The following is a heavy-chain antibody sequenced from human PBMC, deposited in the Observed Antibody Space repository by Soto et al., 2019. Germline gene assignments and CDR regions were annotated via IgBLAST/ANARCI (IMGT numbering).Heavy chain of an antibody. Sequence: QVLLVQSGAEVKKPGASVKVSCKASGYTFTSYDINWVRQATGQGLEWMGWMNPNSGNTGYAQKFQGRVTMTGNNSLSTAYMELSSLRSEDTAVYYCARERSAAGTGWFDPWGQGTLVTVSS. V-gene: IGHV1-8*01. CDR1: GYTFTSYD. D-gene: IGHD6-13*01. J-gene: IGHJ5*02. CDR3: ARERSAAGTGWFDP. CDR2: MNPNSGNT.